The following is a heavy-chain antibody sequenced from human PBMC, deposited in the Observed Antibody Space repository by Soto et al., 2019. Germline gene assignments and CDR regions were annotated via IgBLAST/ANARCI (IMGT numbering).Heavy chain of an antibody. V-gene: IGHV4-34*01. D-gene: IGHD5-18*01. J-gene: IGHJ6*02. CDR3: ARVCRRGYSYGRKGYYYYGMDV. CDR1: GGSFSGYY. Sequence: QVQLQQWGAGLLKPSETLSLTCAVYGGSFSGYYWSWIRQPPGKGLEWIGEINHSGSTNYNPSLKSRVTISVNTSKIQFSLKLSSGTAADTAVYYCARVCRRGYSYGRKGYYYYGMDVWGQGTTVTVSS. CDR2: INHSGST.